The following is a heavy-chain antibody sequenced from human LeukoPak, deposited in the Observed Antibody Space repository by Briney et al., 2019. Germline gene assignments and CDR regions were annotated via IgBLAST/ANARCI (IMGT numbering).Heavy chain of an antibody. CDR1: GYTFSGYY. D-gene: IGHD3-10*01. Sequence: ASVKVSCKASGYTFSGYYIHWVRQTPGLGLEWMGWTNPNSGATNYAQKFQGRVTMTRDTSITTAYTELSRLTSDDTAVYYCARVGLYGSGSYLVYWGQGTLVTVSS. J-gene: IGHJ4*02. CDR2: TNPNSGAT. CDR3: ARVGLYGSGSYLVY. V-gene: IGHV1-2*02.